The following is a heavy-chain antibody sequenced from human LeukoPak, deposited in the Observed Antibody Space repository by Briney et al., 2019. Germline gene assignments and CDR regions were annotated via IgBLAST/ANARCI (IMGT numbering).Heavy chain of an antibody. CDR1: GYAFTTYD. D-gene: IGHD5-24*01. CDR3: ARQGPRDGYNPSAHAFDI. Sequence: GASVKVSCKTSGYAFTTYDISWVRQAPGQGLEWMGRIIPILGIANYAQKFQGRVTITADKSTSTAYMELSSLRSEDTAVYYCARQGPRDGYNPSAHAFDIWGQGTMVTVSS. J-gene: IGHJ3*02. CDR2: IIPILGIA. V-gene: IGHV1-69*04.